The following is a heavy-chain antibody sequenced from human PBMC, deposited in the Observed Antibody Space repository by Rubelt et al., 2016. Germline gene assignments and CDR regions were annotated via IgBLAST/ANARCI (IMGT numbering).Heavy chain of an antibody. CDR3: ARQGDDYGGNGPRDY. CDR1: GYSFTSYW. D-gene: IGHD4-23*01. Sequence: EVQLVQSGAEVKKPGESLKISCKGSGYSFTSYWIGWVRQMPGKGLEWMGIIYPGDSDTRYSPSFQGQVTTAADTSIGTANLQGRRLKASDTAVYYCARQGDDYGGNGPRDYWGQGTLVTVSS. V-gene: IGHV5-51*01. J-gene: IGHJ4*02. CDR2: IYPGDSDT.